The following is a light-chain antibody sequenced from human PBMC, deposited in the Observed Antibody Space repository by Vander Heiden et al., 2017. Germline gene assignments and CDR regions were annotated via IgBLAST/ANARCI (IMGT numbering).Light chain of an antibody. V-gene: IGKV2-28*01. CDR2: LGA. Sequence: DNVMTQSPLSLRLTPGEPASISCRASQSLLHINGYNYLDWYLQKPGQSPQLLIYLGANRASGVPDRFSGSGSGTDFTLKISRVEAEDVGVYYCMQALQTPITFGQGTRLEIK. CDR3: MQALQTPIT. J-gene: IGKJ5*01. CDR1: QSLLHINGYNY.